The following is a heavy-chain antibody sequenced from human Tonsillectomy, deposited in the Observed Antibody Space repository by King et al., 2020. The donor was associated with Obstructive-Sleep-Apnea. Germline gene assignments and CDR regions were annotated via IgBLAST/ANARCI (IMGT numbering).Heavy chain of an antibody. CDR1: GLTLSSFA. V-gene: IGHV3-23*04. Sequence: VQLVESGGGLVQPGGSLRLSCAASGLTLSSFAMSWVRQAPGKGLEWVSSINNSGASTYYEDSVKGRFTISRDKSKNMLYLQMNSLRAEDTAVYYCAKYPAVSRYFDWLYYYGMDVWGQGTTVTVSS. CDR2: INNSGAST. J-gene: IGHJ6*02. D-gene: IGHD3-9*01. CDR3: AKYPAVSRYFDWLYYYGMDV.